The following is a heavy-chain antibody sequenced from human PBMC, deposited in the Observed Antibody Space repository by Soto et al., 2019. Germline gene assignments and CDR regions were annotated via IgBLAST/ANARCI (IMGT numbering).Heavy chain of an antibody. D-gene: IGHD3-22*01. V-gene: IGHV3-23*01. CDR1: GLTFSSYA. CDR2: ISGSGIST. CDR3: AKNPETSVYSFFDY. Sequence: PGGSLRLSCAASGLTFSSYAMSWVRQAPGKGLEWVSGISGSGISTYYADSVKGRFTISRDNSKNTLYLQMNSLRAEDTAGYYCAKNPETSVYSFFDYWGPGTLVPASS. J-gene: IGHJ4*02.